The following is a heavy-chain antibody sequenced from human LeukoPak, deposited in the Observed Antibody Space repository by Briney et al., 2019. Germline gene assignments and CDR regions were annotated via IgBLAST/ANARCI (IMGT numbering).Heavy chain of an antibody. V-gene: IGHV1-8*02. D-gene: IGHD3-3*01. Sequence: ASVKVSCKASGGTFSSYAISWVRQAPGQGLEWMGWMNPNSGNTGYAQKFQGRVTMTRNTSISTAYMELSSLRSEDTAVYYCARGMDDFWSGYSYFDYWGQGTLVTVSS. CDR1: GGTFSSYA. CDR2: MNPNSGNT. CDR3: ARGMDDFWSGYSYFDY. J-gene: IGHJ4*02.